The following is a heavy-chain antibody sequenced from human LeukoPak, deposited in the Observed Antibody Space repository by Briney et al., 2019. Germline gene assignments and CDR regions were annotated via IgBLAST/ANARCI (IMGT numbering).Heavy chain of an antibody. CDR1: GYTFTSYG. Sequence: GASVKVSCKASGYTFTSYGISWVRQAPGQGLEWMGWISAYNGNTNYAQKLQGRVTMTTDTSTSTAYMELRSLRSDDTAVYYCARDSISDSTGWHAFDIWGQGTMVTVSS. CDR3: ARDSISDSTGWHAFDI. V-gene: IGHV1-18*01. D-gene: IGHD6-6*01. J-gene: IGHJ3*02. CDR2: ISAYNGNT.